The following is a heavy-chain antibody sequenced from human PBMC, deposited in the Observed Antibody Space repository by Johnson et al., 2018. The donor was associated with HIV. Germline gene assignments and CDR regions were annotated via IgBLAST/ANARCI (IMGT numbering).Heavy chain of an antibody. V-gene: IGHV3-30*03. CDR2: ISYHGSDK. CDR3: ARVTAYNSFDI. J-gene: IGHJ3*02. CDR1: RFIFNDYD. D-gene: IGHD2-21*02. Sequence: QVQLVESGGGLVQPGGSLRLSCAASRFIFNDYDMHWVRQVTGKGLEWVAVISYHGSDKIYADSVKGRFTVSRDNSKNTLDLQMSSLRPDDTAMYYCARVTAYNSFDIWGQGTMVTVSS.